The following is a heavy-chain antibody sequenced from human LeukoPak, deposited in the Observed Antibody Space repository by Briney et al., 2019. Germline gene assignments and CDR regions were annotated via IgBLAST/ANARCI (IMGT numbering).Heavy chain of an antibody. J-gene: IGHJ5*02. CDR2: MNPNSGNT. D-gene: IGHD2-8*01. CDR1: GYTFTSYD. CDR3: ARGVQGPLYDWFDP. Sequence: GASVKVSCKASGYTFTSYDINWVRQATGQGLEWMGWMNPNSGNTGYAQKFQGRVTMTRNNSISTAYMELSSLRSEDTAVYYCARGVQGPLYDWFDPWGQGTLVTVSS. V-gene: IGHV1-8*01.